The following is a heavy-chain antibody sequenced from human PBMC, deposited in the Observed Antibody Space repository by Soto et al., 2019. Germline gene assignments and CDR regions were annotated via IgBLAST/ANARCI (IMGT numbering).Heavy chain of an antibody. CDR1: GFTFSSYA. V-gene: IGHV3-64D*08. CDR2: ITGNGATK. D-gene: IGHD1-26*01. J-gene: IGHJ4*02. Sequence: GGSLRLSCSASGFTFSSYAMHWVRQAPGKGLEYVSAITGNGATKYYADSVKGRFTISRDNSKNTLYLQMSSLRAEDAAEYYCVKEEYSGSYSFDYWGQGTLVTVSS. CDR3: VKEEYSGSYSFDY.